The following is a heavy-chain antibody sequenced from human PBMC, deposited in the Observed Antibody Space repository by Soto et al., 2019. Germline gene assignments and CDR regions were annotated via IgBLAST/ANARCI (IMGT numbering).Heavy chain of an antibody. J-gene: IGHJ6*03. V-gene: IGHV4-34*01. CDR2: INHSGSA. CDR3: AKTSYTDFWSGYYKYYYYYYMDV. D-gene: IGHD3-3*01. Sequence: SETLSLTCAVYGGSFSGYYWSWIRQPPGKGLEWIGEINHSGSANYNPSIKSRVTISVDTSKNQFSLKLSSVTAADTAVYYCAKTSYTDFWSGYYKYYYYYYMDVWGKGTTVTVSS. CDR1: GGSFSGYY.